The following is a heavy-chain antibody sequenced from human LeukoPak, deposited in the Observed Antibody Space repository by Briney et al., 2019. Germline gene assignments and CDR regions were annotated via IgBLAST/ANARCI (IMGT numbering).Heavy chain of an antibody. Sequence: ASVKVSCKASGYTFTGYYMHWVRQAPGQGLEWMGWSNPNSGGTNYAQKFQGRVTMTRDTSISTAYMELSRLRSDDTAVYYCARAGAMVRGVIISGFDYWGQGTLVTVSS. J-gene: IGHJ4*02. D-gene: IGHD3-10*01. CDR3: ARAGAMVRGVIISGFDY. CDR2: SNPNSGGT. CDR1: GYTFTGYY. V-gene: IGHV1-2*02.